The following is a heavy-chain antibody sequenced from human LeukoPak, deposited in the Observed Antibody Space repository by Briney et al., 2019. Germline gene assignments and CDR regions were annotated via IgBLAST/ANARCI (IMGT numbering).Heavy chain of an antibody. CDR3: ARLGRFLHYFDY. CDR2: INHSGST. Sequence: SETLSLTCAVYGGSFSGYYWSWIRQPPGKGLGWIGEINHSGSTNYNPSLKSRVTISVYTSKNQFSLRLSSVTAADTAVYYCARLGRFLHYFDYWGQGTLVTVSS. D-gene: IGHD3-3*01. CDR1: GGSFSGYY. V-gene: IGHV4-34*01. J-gene: IGHJ4*02.